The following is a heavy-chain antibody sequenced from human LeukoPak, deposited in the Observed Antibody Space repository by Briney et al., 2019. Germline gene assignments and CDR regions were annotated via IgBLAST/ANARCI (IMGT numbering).Heavy chain of an antibody. CDR2: IIPIFGTA. D-gene: IGHD5-18*01. V-gene: IGHV1-69*13. J-gene: IGHJ6*02. CDR3: ARSGYSYGYENYYYGMDV. CDR1: GGTFSSYA. Sequence: GASVKVSCKASGGTFSSYAISWVRQAPGQGLEWMGGIIPIFGTANYAQKFQGRVTITADESTSTAYMELSSLRSEDTAVYYCARSGYSYGYENYYYGMDVWGQGTTVTVSS.